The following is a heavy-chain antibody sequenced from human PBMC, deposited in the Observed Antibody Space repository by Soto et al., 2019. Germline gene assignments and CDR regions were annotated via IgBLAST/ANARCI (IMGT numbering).Heavy chain of an antibody. CDR2: IYYSGIT. Sequence: PAEVLCLTWTVSGGSISIGGYYKGWIRQPPGKGMAWRGYIYYSGITYYNPCLKSRVSISVDTSKNQFSLKLSSVTAADTAVYYCARRLGGDSSGYFPFYYYYGMGVWGQGTTVTVSS. CDR3: ARRLGGDSSGYFPFYYYYGMGV. V-gene: IGHV4-30-4*01. CDR1: GGSISIGGYY. J-gene: IGHJ6*02. D-gene: IGHD3-22*01.